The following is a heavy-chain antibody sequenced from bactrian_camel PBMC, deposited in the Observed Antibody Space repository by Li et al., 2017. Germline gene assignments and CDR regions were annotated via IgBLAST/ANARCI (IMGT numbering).Heavy chain of an antibody. Sequence: VQLVESGGDLVQPGESLTLSCACSGSTRSNNWMHWVRQAPGKGLEWVSTIYTGDGRTKSADSVKGRFTMSRDNARNMLYLQMNNLKSEDTALYYCAKALGSGDYYTGEYNYWGQGTQVTVS. V-gene: IGHV3S1*01. J-gene: IGHJ4*01. D-gene: IGHD2*01. CDR1: GSTRSNNW. CDR3: AKALGSGDYYTGEYNY. CDR2: IYTGDGRT.